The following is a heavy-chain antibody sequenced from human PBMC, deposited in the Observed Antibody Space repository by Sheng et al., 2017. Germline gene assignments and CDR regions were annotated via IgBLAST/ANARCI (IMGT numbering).Heavy chain of an antibody. V-gene: IGHV3-30*02. J-gene: IGHJ4*02. CDR1: GFTFNNYG. D-gene: IGHD5-12*01. CDR2: IRYDGINP. Sequence: QVQLVESGGGDGPALGGPVRLSCAASGFTFNNYGMHWVRQAPGKGLKWVAFIRYDGINPYYADSVKGRFTISRDNSKNTLYLQVNSLRPEDTALYYCARAPLPMATTYFDFWGQGTLVTVSS. CDR3: ARAPLPMATTYFDF.